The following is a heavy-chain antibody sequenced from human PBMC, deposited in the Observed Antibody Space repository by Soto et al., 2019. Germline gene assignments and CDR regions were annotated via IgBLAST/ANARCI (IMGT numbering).Heavy chain of an antibody. V-gene: IGHV1-2*04. CDR2: INPNSGGT. CDR3: ARVSGYDLLAFDI. CDR1: GYTFTGYY. D-gene: IGHD5-12*01. J-gene: IGHJ3*02. Sequence: ASVKVSCKASGYTFTGYYMHWVRQAPGQGLEWMGWINPNSGGTNYAQKLQGWVTMTRDTSISTAYMELSSLRSDDTAVYYCARVSGYDLLAFDIWGQGTMVSGSS.